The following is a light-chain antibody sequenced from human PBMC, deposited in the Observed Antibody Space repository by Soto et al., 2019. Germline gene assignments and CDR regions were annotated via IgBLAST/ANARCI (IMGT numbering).Light chain of an antibody. V-gene: IGKV3-20*01. J-gene: IGKJ4*01. CDR1: QSVRSNY. CDR2: GAS. Sequence: EIVLTQSPGTLSLSPGERATLSCRASQSVRSNYLAWYQQIPGQAPRLLVYGASSRATGIPDRFSGSGSGTDFTLTIRTLEPEDFAVYYCQQYGNSSFTFGRGTKVEIK. CDR3: QQYGNSSFT.